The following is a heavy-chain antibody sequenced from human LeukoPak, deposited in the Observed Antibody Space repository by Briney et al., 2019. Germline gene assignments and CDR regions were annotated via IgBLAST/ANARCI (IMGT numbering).Heavy chain of an antibody. CDR3: ARGGGYGEV. J-gene: IGHJ4*02. Sequence: SETLSLTCTASGDSISSYYWSWIRQPAGKGLEWIGRMYTSGSGHTNYNPSLKSRVTMSVDTSKNQFSLKLTSVTAADTAVYYCARGGGYGEVWGQGTLVTVSS. CDR2: MYTSGSGHT. D-gene: IGHD4-17*01. V-gene: IGHV4-4*07. CDR1: GDSISSYY.